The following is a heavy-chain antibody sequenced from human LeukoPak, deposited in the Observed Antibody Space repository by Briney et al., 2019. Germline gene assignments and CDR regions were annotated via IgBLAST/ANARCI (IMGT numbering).Heavy chain of an antibody. D-gene: IGHD3-3*01. Sequence: PGGSLRLSCAASGFTFSDYYMSWIRQAPGKGLEWVSYISSSGSTIYYADSVKGRFTISRDNAKNSLYLQMNSLRAEDTALYHCARPERPFEWFDAFDIWGQGTMVTVSS. J-gene: IGHJ3*02. CDR1: GFTFSDYY. CDR3: ARPERPFEWFDAFDI. V-gene: IGHV3-11*01. CDR2: ISSSGSTI.